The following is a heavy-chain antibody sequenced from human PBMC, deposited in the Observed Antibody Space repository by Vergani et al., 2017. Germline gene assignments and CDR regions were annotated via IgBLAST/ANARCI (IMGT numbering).Heavy chain of an antibody. V-gene: IGHV3-21*06. CDR1: GFTFSSYS. J-gene: IGHJ2*01. CDR3: VRLPRGPWNCEL. Sequence: EVQLVESGGGLVKRGGSLRLSCAASGFTFSSYSMNWVRQAPGKGLEWVSSISSSSSYIYYADSVKGRFTISRDNTKNSLSLQMSGLRVEDTAVYYCVRLPRGPWNCELWGRGTLITVSS. CDR2: ISSSSSYI.